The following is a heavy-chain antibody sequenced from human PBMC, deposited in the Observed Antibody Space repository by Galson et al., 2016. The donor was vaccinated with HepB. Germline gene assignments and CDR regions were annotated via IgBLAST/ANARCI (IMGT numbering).Heavy chain of an antibody. D-gene: IGHD3-10*01. Sequence: ETLSLTCAISGDSVSSTNWWSWVRQAPGKGLEWIAEIYHSGATNYNPSLKGRVTISVDKSRNHVSLNLTSVTAADTAVYYCARDPRYGSGSYAGDSWGQGTLVIVSS. V-gene: IGHV4-4*02. CDR2: IYHSGAT. J-gene: IGHJ4*02. CDR3: ARDPRYGSGSYAGDS. CDR1: GDSVSSTNW.